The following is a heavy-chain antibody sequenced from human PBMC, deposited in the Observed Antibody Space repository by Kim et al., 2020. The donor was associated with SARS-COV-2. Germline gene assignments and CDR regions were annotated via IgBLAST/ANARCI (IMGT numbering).Heavy chain of an antibody. CDR1: GGSFSGYY. CDR3: ARGVPAAIR. D-gene: IGHD2-2*01. J-gene: IGHJ4*02. Sequence: SETLSLTCAVYGGSFSGYYWSWIRQPPGKGLEWIGEINHSGSTNYNPSLKSRVTISVDTSKNQFSLKLSSVTAADTAVYYCARGVPAAIRWGQGTLVTVS. CDR2: INHSGST. V-gene: IGHV4-34*01.